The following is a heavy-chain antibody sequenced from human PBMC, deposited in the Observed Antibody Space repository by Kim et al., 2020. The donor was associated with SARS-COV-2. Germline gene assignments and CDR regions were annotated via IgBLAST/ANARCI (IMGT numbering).Heavy chain of an antibody. CDR1: GYTFTNYH. V-gene: IGHV1-46*01. CDR3: AILTGVAV. J-gene: IGHJ6*02. CDR2: INPSGGST. Sequence: ASVKVSCKASGYTFTNYHIHWVRQAPGHGLEWMGTINPSGGSTSYAQNFRGRLTMTVDTSTSTVSMEVTSLTSEDTAVYYCAILTGVAVWGQGTTVSVSS.